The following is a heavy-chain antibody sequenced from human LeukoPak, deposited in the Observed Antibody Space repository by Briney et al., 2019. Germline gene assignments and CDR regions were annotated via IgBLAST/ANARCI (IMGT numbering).Heavy chain of an antibody. J-gene: IGHJ5*02. CDR3: ARARYYDFWSGSDNWFDP. CDR1: GFTFSSYA. Sequence: GGSLRLSCAASGFTFSSYAMHWVRQAPGKGLEWVAVISYDGSNKYYADSVKGRFTISRDNSKNTLYLQMNSLRAEDTAVYYCARARYYDFWSGSDNWFDPWGQGTLVTVSS. D-gene: IGHD3-3*01. CDR2: ISYDGSNK. V-gene: IGHV3-30*04.